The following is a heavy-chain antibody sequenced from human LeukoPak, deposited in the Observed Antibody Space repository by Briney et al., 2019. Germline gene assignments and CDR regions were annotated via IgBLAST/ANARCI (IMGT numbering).Heavy chain of an antibody. CDR1: GFTFSSYG. V-gene: IGHV3-53*01. D-gene: IGHD4/OR15-4a*01. CDR3: ARRAGAYSHPYDY. Sequence: GGSLRLSCVASGFTFSSYGMSWVRQAPGKGLEWVSFIYSGSTHYSDSVKGRFTISRDNSKNTLYLQMNSLRAEDTAVYYCARRAGAYSHPYDYWGQGTLVTVSS. J-gene: IGHJ4*02. CDR2: IYSGST.